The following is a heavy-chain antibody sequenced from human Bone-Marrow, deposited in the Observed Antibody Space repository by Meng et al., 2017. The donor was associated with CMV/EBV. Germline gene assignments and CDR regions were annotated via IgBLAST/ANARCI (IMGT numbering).Heavy chain of an antibody. Sequence: SETLSLTCTVSGDSVKSSNYYWAWVRQPPGKGLEWIGNIYYSGTTYYSPSLKSRVTISMDTSKNQFSLKLSSGTAADTAVYYCATVRGGYNSGRWYFDLWGRGTLVTVSS. CDR2: IYYSGTT. V-gene: IGHV4-39*07. D-gene: IGHD1-26*01. CDR3: ATVRGGYNSGRWYFDL. CDR1: GDSVKSSNYY. J-gene: IGHJ2*01.